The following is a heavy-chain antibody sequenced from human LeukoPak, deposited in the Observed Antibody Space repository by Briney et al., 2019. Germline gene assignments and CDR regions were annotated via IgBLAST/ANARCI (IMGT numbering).Heavy chain of an antibody. D-gene: IGHD1-26*01. CDR3: AKDLIRTSSSFLSLFDY. CDR2: ISGSGGST. Sequence: GGSLRLSCAASGFTFSSYAMSWVRQAPGKGLKWVSAISGSGGSTYYADSVKGRFTISRDNSKNTLYLQMNSLRAEDTAVYYCAKDLIRTSSSFLSLFDYWGQGTLVTVSS. CDR1: GFTFSSYA. J-gene: IGHJ4*02. V-gene: IGHV3-23*01.